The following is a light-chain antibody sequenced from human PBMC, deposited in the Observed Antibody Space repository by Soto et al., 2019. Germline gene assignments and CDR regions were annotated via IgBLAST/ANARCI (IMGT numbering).Light chain of an antibody. V-gene: IGKV1-39*01. CDR1: QSISNH. Sequence: DIQITQSPSSLSASVEDRVIITCRASQSISNHLNWYQQKPGKAPKLLIYKASTLKSGVPSRFSGSGSGTDFTLTISSLQPEDFATYYCQQSYSTPITSGQGARLEIK. CDR3: QQSYSTPIT. J-gene: IGKJ5*01. CDR2: KAS.